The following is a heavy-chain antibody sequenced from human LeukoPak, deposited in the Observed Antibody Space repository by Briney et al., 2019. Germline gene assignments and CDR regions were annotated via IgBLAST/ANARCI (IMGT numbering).Heavy chain of an antibody. J-gene: IGHJ5*02. V-gene: IGHV3-21*01. CDR2: ISSSSSYI. CDR3: ARDTTYYYDSSGYYGGWFDP. Sequence: PGGSLRLSCAASGFTFSSYSMNWVRQAPGKGLEWVSSISSSSSYIYYADSVKGRFTISRDNAKNSLYLQMNGLRAEDTAVYYCARDTTYYYDSSGYYGGWFDPWGQGTLVTVSS. CDR1: GFTFSSYS. D-gene: IGHD3-22*01.